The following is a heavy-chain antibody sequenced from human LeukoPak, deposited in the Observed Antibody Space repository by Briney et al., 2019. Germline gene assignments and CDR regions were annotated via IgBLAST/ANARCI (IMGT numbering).Heavy chain of an antibody. CDR2: ISAYNGNT. D-gene: IGHD3-3*01. CDR1: GYTFTSYG. V-gene: IGHV1-18*01. CDR3: ARDLFGVVMDDYYYYYGMDV. J-gene: IGHJ6*02. Sequence: ASVKVSCKASGYTFTSYGISWVRQAPGQGLEWMGWISAYNGNTNYAQKLQGRVTITTDTYTRTDYMELRRLSSDDTAVYYCARDLFGVVMDDYYYYYGMDVWGQGPTVTVSS.